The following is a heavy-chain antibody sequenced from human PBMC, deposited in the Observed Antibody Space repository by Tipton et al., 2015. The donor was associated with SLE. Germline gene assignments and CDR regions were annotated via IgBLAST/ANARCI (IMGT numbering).Heavy chain of an antibody. CDR1: GFSFSSYA. CDR2: ISNDGSYN. CDR3: PRGWAPTTVTPFDS. D-gene: IGHD4-17*01. J-gene: IGHJ4*02. V-gene: IGHV3-30*04. Sequence: SLRLSCAASGFSFSSYAMHWVRQAPGKGLEWVAVISNDGSYNYYGDSVKGRFTISRDNSRNTVYLQMNSLRAEDTAVYYCPRGWAPTTVTPFDSWGQGTLVTVSS.